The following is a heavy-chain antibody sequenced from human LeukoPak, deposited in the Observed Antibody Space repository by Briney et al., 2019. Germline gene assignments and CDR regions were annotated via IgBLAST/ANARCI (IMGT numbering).Heavy chain of an antibody. CDR2: ISDSGRAT. CDR1: GFTFNNYA. J-gene: IGHJ4*02. CDR3: ARHDSFMPY. D-gene: IGHD2-2*01. V-gene: IGHV3-23*01. Sequence: GGSLRLSCAASGFTFNNYAMSWVRQAPGKGLEWVSGISDSGRATYYTDSVRGRCTISRDNSKNTVYLQMSNLRAEDTAVYFCARHDSFMPYWGQGSLVTLSS.